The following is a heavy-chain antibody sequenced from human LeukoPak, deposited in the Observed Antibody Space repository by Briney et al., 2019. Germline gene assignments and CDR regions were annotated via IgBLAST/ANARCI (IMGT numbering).Heavy chain of an antibody. CDR2: VSGSGGST. D-gene: IGHD3-16*02. Sequence: GGSLRPSCAASGFTFSSYAMSWVRQAPGKGLEWVSAVSGSGGSTYYADSVKGRFTISRDNSKNTLYLQMNSLRAEDTAVYYCATMITFGGVIVMDYWGQGTLVTVSS. V-gene: IGHV3-23*01. CDR1: GFTFSSYA. CDR3: ATMITFGGVIVMDY. J-gene: IGHJ4*02.